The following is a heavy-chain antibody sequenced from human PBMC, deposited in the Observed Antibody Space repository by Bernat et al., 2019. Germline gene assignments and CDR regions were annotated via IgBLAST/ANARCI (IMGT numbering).Heavy chain of an antibody. J-gene: IGHJ4*02. D-gene: IGHD4-17*01. CDR3: TCPPGDYDVFDF. V-gene: IGHV3-73*02. CDR2: IRGKANNYAT. CDR1: GLPSIGSP. Sequence: EVRLVESGGAWFQPGGSLGLSCAASGLPSIGSPMHWFGKASGKGLEWVGRIRGKANNYATAYTASVEGRFTISRDDSRNTAYLQMNSLKIEDTAVYFCTCPPGDYDVFDFWGPGTPVTVSS.